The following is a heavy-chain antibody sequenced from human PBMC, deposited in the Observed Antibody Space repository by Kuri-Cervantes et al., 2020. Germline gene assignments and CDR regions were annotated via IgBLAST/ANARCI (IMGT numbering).Heavy chain of an antibody. CDR2: ISGSGGST. CDR3: AKVWGGGDYYDH. Sequence: GESLKISCAASGFTFSSYAMSWVRQAPGKGLEWVSAISGSGGSTYYADSVKGRFTISRDNSKNTLYLQMNSLRDEDTAMYYCAKVWGGGDYYDHWGQGTLVTVSS. J-gene: IGHJ4*02. V-gene: IGHV3-23*01. D-gene: IGHD2-21*01. CDR1: GFTFSSYA.